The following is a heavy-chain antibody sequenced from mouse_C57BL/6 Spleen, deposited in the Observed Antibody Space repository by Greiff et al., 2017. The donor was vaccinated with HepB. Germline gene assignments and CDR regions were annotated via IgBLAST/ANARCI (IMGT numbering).Heavy chain of an antibody. V-gene: IGHV5-4*01. Sequence: EVMLVESGGGLVKPGGSLKLSCAASGFTFSSYAMSWVRQTPEKRLEWVATISDGGSYTYYPDNVKGRFTISRDNAKNNLYLPMSHLKSEDTAMYYCARDQDSNYDGMDYWGQGTSVTVSS. J-gene: IGHJ4*01. CDR1: GFTFSSYA. CDR2: ISDGGSYT. CDR3: ARDQDSNYDGMDY. D-gene: IGHD2-5*01.